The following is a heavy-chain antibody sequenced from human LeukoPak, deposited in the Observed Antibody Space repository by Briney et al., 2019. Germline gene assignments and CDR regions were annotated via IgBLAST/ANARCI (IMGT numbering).Heavy chain of an antibody. J-gene: IGHJ6*02. CDR2: IYSDDSI. CDR3: AREARGSQGLPYGMDV. CDR1: GFTVSSNY. D-gene: IGHD3-10*01. V-gene: IGHV3-53*04. Sequence: GGSLRLSCAASGFTVSSNYMSWVRQAPGKGLEWVSVIYSDDSIYYTDSVKGRFPISRHNSKNTVYLQMNSLRAEDTAVYYCAREARGSQGLPYGMDVWGQGTTVTVSS.